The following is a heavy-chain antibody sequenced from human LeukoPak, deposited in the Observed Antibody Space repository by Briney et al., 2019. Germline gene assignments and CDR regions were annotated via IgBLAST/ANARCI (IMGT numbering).Heavy chain of an antibody. Sequence: SETLSLTCAVYGGSFSGYYWSWIRQPPGKGLGWIGEINRSGSTNYNPSLKSRVTISVDTSKNQFSLKLSSVTAADTAVYYCARGSGYANDAFDIWGQGTMVTVPS. CDR1: GGSFSGYY. CDR2: INRSGST. J-gene: IGHJ3*02. V-gene: IGHV4-34*01. D-gene: IGHD5-12*01. CDR3: ARGSGYANDAFDI.